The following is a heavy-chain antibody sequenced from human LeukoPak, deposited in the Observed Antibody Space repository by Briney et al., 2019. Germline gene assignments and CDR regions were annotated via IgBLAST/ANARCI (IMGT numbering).Heavy chain of an antibody. CDR2: ISASNGNT. CDR1: GYTFTRYG. D-gene: IGHD1-7*01. J-gene: IGHJ4*02. Sequence: ASVKVSCKASGYTFTRYGISWVRQAPGQGLQWLGWISASNGNTNYAQKFRGRVTMSTDTSTGTAYLDVRSLTSDDTAVYYCARDHSNWNYAPDFWGQGTLVIVSS. V-gene: IGHV1-18*01. CDR3: ARDHSNWNYAPDF.